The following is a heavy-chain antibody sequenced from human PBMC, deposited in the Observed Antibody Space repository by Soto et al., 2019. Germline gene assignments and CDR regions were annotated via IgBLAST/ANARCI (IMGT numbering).Heavy chain of an antibody. CDR3: ARTDVYDSSGYLDY. J-gene: IGHJ4*02. V-gene: IGHV4-59*12. CDR2: IYYSGST. D-gene: IGHD3-22*01. CDR1: GGSISSYY. Sequence: SETLSLTCTVSGGSISSYYWSWIRQPPGKGLEWIGYIYYSGSTNYNPSLKSRVTISVDTSKNQFSLKLSSVTAADTAVYYCARTDVYDSSGYLDYWGQGTLVTVSS.